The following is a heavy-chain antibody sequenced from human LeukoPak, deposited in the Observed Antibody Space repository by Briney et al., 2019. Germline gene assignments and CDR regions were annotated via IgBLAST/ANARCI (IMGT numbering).Heavy chain of an antibody. V-gene: IGHV4-39*01. D-gene: IGHD1-26*01. CDR1: GDSTSSDRYY. Sequence: SETLSLTCTISGDSTSSDRYYGGWVRQPPGKGLEWIGNIYYSGSTYYNPSLKSRVTMSVDTSKNQFFLKLNSVTAADTAVYYCARGRPYSGGYHLDYWGQGTLVTVSS. J-gene: IGHJ4*02. CDR3: ARGRPYSGGYHLDY. CDR2: IYYSGST.